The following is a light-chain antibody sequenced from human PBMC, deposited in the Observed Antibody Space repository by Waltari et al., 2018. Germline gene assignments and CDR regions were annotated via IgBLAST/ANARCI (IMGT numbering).Light chain of an antibody. V-gene: IGKV3-20*01. CDR2: DAS. Sequence: SCRASQSVSRTLAWYQQKPGQAPRLLIYDASSRATGIPDRFSGSGSGTDFSLTISRLEPKDFAVYYCQKYGTLPATFGQGTKVEIK. CDR3: QKYGTLPAT. CDR1: QSVSRT. J-gene: IGKJ1*01.